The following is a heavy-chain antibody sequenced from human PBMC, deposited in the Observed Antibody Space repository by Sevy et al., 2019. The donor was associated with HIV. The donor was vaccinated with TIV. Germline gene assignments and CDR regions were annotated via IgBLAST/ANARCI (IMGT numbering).Heavy chain of an antibody. CDR2: IIPIFGTA. CDR1: GGTFSSYA. CDR3: ARDVRYCSGGSCYNWFDP. J-gene: IGHJ5*02. D-gene: IGHD2-15*01. Sequence: ASVKVSCKASGGTFSSYAISWVRQAPGQGLEWMGGIIPIFGTANYAQKFQGRVTITADESTSTAYMELSSLRSEDTAVYYCARDVRYCSGGSCYNWFDPWGQGTLVTVSS. V-gene: IGHV1-69*13.